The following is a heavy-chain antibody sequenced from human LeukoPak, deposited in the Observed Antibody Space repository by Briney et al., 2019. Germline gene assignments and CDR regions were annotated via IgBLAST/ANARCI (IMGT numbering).Heavy chain of an antibody. CDR2: ISHDGSKK. J-gene: IGHJ4*02. Sequence: TGGSLRLSCAASGFAFSSYAVHWVRQAPGKGLECVAVISHDGSKKYYADFVKGRFTISRDNSKNTLYLHMYSLIPEDTAVYFCAKDWKFYYVSGSFFPDNWGQGTLVTVSS. D-gene: IGHD3-10*01. CDR1: GFAFSSYA. V-gene: IGHV3-30-3*01. CDR3: AKDWKFYYVSGSFFPDN.